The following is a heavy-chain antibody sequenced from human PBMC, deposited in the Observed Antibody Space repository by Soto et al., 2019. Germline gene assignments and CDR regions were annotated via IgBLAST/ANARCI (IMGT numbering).Heavy chain of an antibody. CDR3: ARDSLMDTDGNARHYFGLDV. Sequence: SETLSLTCTVSGGSIRSGGYYWSWVRQNPRRGLEWIGNIYYSGNTYYNPSLKSRLTISVDTSKNQFSLNLSSVTAADTAVYYCARDSLMDTDGNARHYFGLDVWGQGTLVTVSS. V-gene: IGHV4-31*03. CDR1: GGSIRSGGYY. CDR2: IYYSGNT. D-gene: IGHD5-18*01. J-gene: IGHJ6*02.